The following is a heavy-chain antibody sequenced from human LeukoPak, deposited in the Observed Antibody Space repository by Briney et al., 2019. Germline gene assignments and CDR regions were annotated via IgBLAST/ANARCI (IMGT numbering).Heavy chain of an antibody. Sequence: SETLSLTCAVYGDSFSGYYWSWIRQPPGKGLEWIAEINHRGTTHYNPSLKSRATISLYTSRKYFSLELRSVTAADTAVYYCARGGSYGAYLDYWGQGALVIVSS. D-gene: IGHD1-26*01. V-gene: IGHV4-34*01. CDR1: GDSFSGYY. CDR3: ARGGSYGAYLDY. CDR2: INHRGTT. J-gene: IGHJ4*02.